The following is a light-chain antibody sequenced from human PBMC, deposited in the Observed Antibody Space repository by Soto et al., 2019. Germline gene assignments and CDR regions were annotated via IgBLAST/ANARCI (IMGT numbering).Light chain of an antibody. CDR2: KAS. Sequence: DIQMTQSPSTLSASVGDRVAITCRASQSINSWLAWYQQKPGTAPKVLIYKASSLQSGVPSRFSGSGSGTEFTLTISSLQPDDFATYYCQQYNSYPYTFGQGTKLEIK. V-gene: IGKV1-5*03. J-gene: IGKJ2*01. CDR3: QQYNSYPYT. CDR1: QSINSW.